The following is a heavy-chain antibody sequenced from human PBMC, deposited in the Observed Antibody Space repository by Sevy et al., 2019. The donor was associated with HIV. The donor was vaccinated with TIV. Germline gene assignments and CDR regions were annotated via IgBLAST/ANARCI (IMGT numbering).Heavy chain of an antibody. V-gene: IGHV3-48*03. J-gene: IGHJ3*02. CDR1: GFTFSSYE. CDR2: ISSSGTTI. CDR3: ARDSGSPGAFDI. D-gene: IGHD1-26*01. Sequence: GGSLRLSCEASGFTFSSYEMNWVRQAPGKGLEWVSYISSSGTTIKYADSVKGRFTISRDNAKNSLYLQMNSLRAEDTAVYYCARDSGSPGAFDIWGQGTMVTVSS.